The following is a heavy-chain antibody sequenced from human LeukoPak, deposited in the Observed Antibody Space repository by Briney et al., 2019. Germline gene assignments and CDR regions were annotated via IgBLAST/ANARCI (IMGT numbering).Heavy chain of an antibody. CDR2: MSGRGVST. D-gene: IGHD2-15*01. CDR3: AKDCNGGNCYIDY. CDR1: GFPFTNYA. V-gene: IGHV3-23*01. Sequence: GGSLGLPCAPSGFPFTNYAMSWARRAPGKGLEWVSGMSGRGVSTYYADSVKGRFTISSDNSKNTLYLQMNSLRAEDTAIYYCAKDCNGGNCYIDYWGQGTLVTVAS. J-gene: IGHJ4*02.